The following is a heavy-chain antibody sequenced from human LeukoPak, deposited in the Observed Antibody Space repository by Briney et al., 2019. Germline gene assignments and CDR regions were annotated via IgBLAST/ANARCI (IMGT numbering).Heavy chain of an antibody. J-gene: IGHJ4*02. Sequence: SVKVSCKASGDNFRSHAISWVRQAPGQGLEWMGGIIPLLNEVDYTRKFQGRVTITAEESTSTAYMELSSLRSEDTAVYYCATGLTIAVAGTKDYWGQGTLVTVSS. CDR1: GDNFRSHA. D-gene: IGHD6-19*01. CDR2: IIPLLNEV. CDR3: ATGLTIAVAGTKDY. V-gene: IGHV1-69*10.